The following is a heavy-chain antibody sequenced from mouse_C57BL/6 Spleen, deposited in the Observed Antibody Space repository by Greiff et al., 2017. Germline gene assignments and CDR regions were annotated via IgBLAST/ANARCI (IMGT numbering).Heavy chain of an antibody. D-gene: IGHD5-1-1*01. CDR3: AIPPMEGYYLDY. CDR2: IDPANGNT. J-gene: IGHJ2*01. Sequence: EVKLVESVAELVRPGASVKLSCTASGFNIKNTYMHWVKQRPEQGLEWIGRIDPANGNTKYAPKFQGKATITADTSSNTAYLQLSSRTSEDTAIYYCAIPPMEGYYLDYWGQGTTLTVSS. V-gene: IGHV14-3*01. CDR1: GFNIKNTY.